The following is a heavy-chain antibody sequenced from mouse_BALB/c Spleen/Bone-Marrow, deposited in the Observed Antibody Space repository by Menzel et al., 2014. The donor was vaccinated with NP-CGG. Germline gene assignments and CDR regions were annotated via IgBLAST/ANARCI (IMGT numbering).Heavy chain of an antibody. V-gene: IGHV1S81*02. J-gene: IGHJ3*01. CDR1: GYTFTNYW. D-gene: IGHD4-1*01. CDR2: IDPSNGRT. Sequence: QVQLQHPGAELVKPGASVKLSCEPSGYTFTNYWMHWVRQRPGQGLEWIGEIDPSNGRTNFYEKFNNKATLTVDKSSSTAYMQLSSLTSEDSAVYYCAALGDWGQGTLVTVSA. CDR3: AALGD.